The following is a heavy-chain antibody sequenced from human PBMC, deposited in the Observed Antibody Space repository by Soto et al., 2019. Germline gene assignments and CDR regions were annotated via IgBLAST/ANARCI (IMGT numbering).Heavy chain of an antibody. CDR3: ARVYGSGSYYFDY. D-gene: IGHD3-10*01. V-gene: IGHV4-39*01. J-gene: IGHJ4*02. Sequence: SETLSLTCTVSGGSITTHNYYWGWIRQPPGKGLEWIGSISYSGNTYYNPSLRSRLTISVDTSKNQFSLKLSSVSAADTSMYYCARVYGSGSYYFDYWGQGTLVTVSS. CDR1: GGSITTHNYY. CDR2: ISYSGNT.